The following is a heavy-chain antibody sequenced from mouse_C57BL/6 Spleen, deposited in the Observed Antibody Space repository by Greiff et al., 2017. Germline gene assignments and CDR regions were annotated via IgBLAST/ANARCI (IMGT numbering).Heavy chain of an antibody. V-gene: IGHV1-50*01. CDR1: GYTFTSYW. Sequence: VQLVESGAELVKPGASVKLSCKASGYTFTSYWMQWVKQRPGQGLEWIGEIDPSDSYTNYNQKFKGKATLTVDTSSSTAYMQLSSLTSEDSAVYYCARFITTVYMDYWGQGTSVTVSS. D-gene: IGHD1-2*01. CDR3: ARFITTVYMDY. CDR2: IDPSDSYT. J-gene: IGHJ4*01.